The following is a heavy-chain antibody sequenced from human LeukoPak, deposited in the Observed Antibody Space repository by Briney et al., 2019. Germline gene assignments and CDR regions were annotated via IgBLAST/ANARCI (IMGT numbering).Heavy chain of an antibody. J-gene: IGHJ6*02. D-gene: IGHD2-21*02. CDR2: IIPIFGTA. V-gene: IGHV1-69*13. CDR1: GGTFSSYA. CDR3: ASIPYCGGDCYPDCYYYYGMDV. Sequence: ASVKVSCKASGGTFSSYAISWVRQAPGQGLEWMGGIIPIFGTANYAQKFQGRVTITADESTSTAYMELSSLRSEDTAVYYCASIPYCGGDCYPDCYYYYGMDVWGQGTTVTVSS.